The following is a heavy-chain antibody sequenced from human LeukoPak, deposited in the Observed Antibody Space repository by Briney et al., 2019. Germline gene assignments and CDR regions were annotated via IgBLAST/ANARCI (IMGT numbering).Heavy chain of an antibody. CDR1: GGSISSYN. Sequence: ASETLSLTCTVSGGSISSYNWSWLRQPPGKGLEWIGYIYYTGSTNYNPSLKSRVTISVDTSKNQFSRKLSSVTAADSAVDYCARGNYYGSGGVPSYYFDYWGQGTLVTVSS. D-gene: IGHD3-10*01. CDR2: IYYTGST. V-gene: IGHV4-59*01. CDR3: ARGNYYGSGGVPSYYFDY. J-gene: IGHJ4*02.